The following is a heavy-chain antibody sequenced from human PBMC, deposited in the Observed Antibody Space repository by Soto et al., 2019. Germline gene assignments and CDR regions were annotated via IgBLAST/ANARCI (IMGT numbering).Heavy chain of an antibody. D-gene: IGHD1-26*01. CDR1: GFTFSNYW. CDR2: IIKDGSEK. V-gene: IGHV3-7*03. CDR3: ARDLVGAIPPFDYYYYGMDV. J-gene: IGHJ6*02. Sequence: EVQLVESGGGLAQPGGSLRLSCAASGFTFSNYWMTWVRQAPGKGLEWVANIIKDGSEKSYVDSVKGRFTISRDNAKNALYLEMNSLRVEDTAVYYCARDLVGAIPPFDYYYYGMDVWGQGTTVTVSS.